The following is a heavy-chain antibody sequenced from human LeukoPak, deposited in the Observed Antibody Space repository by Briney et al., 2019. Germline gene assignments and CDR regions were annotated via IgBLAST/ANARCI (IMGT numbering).Heavy chain of an antibody. CDR2: IVAGSGNT. D-gene: IGHD4-17*01. CDR1: GFTFTSSA. CDR3: AADQPPRSRFDYVPHYPNWFDP. V-gene: IGHV1-58*01. J-gene: IGHJ5*02. Sequence: SVKVSCKASGFTFTSSAVQWVRQARGQRLEWIGWIVAGSGNTNYAQKFQERVTITRDMSTSTAYMELSSLRSEDTAVYYCAADQPPRSRFDYVPHYPNWFDPWGQGTLVTVSS.